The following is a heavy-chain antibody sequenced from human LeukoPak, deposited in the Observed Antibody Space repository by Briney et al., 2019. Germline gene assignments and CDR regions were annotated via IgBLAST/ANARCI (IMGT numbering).Heavy chain of an antibody. CDR1: GFTFSSYG. CDR3: ARDFCWYYYYYYGMDV. CDR2: IWYDGSNK. J-gene: IGHJ6*02. D-gene: IGHD6-13*01. Sequence: PGGSLRLSCAASGFTFSSYGMHWVRQAPGKGLEWVAVIWYDGSNKYYADSVKGRFTISRDNSKNTLYLQMNSLRAEDTAVYYSARDFCWYYYYYYGMDVWGQGTTVTVSS. V-gene: IGHV3-33*01.